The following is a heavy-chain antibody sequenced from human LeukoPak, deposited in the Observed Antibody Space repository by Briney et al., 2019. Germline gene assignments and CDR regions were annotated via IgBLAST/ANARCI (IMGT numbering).Heavy chain of an antibody. CDR2: IYYSGST. CDR3: ANQRNYGDAFDI. V-gene: IGHV4-31*03. CDR1: GGSISSGGYY. D-gene: IGHD1-7*01. J-gene: IGHJ3*02. Sequence: KPSETLSLTCTVSGGSISSGGYYWSWIRQHPGKGLEWIGYIYYSGSTYYNPSLKSRVTISVDTSKNQFSLKLSSVTAADTAVYYCANQRNYGDAFDIWGQGTMVTVSS.